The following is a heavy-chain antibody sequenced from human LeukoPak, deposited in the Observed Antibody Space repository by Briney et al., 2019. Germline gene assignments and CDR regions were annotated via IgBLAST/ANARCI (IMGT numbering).Heavy chain of an antibody. V-gene: IGHV3-9*01. CDR3: VKDLEGDFVAANFDY. CDR2: ISWNSGSI. CDR1: GFTFDDYA. D-gene: IGHD2-21*02. Sequence: GGSLRLSCAASGFTFDDYAMHWVRQAPGKGLEWVSGISWNSGSIGYADSVKGRFTISRDNAKNSLYLQMNSLRAEDTALYYCVKDLEGDFVAANFDYWGQGTLVTVSS. J-gene: IGHJ4*02.